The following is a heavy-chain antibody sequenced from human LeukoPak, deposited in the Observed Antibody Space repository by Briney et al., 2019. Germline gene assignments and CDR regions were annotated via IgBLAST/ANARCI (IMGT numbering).Heavy chain of an antibody. CDR1: GFTFSSYG. Sequence: GGSLRLSCAASGFTFSSYGMHWVRQAPGKGLEWVAFIRYDGSNKYYADSVKGRFTISRDNSKNTLYLQMNSLRAEDTAVYYCAKGAYYYDSSGDDAFDNWGQGTMVTVSS. CDR3: AKGAYYYDSSGDDAFDN. D-gene: IGHD3-22*01. J-gene: IGHJ3*02. V-gene: IGHV3-30*02. CDR2: IRYDGSNK.